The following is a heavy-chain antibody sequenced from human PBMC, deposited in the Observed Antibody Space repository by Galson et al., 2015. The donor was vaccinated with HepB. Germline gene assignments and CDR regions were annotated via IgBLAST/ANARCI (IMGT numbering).Heavy chain of an antibody. V-gene: IGHV3-30-3*01. D-gene: IGHD3-3*01. CDR3: AREPDKYYDRRSYYYYGMDV. CDR2: ISYDGSNK. Sequence: SLRLSCPASGFTFSSYDMHWVRQAPGKGLEWVQVISYDGSNKYYADYVKGRVTISRDTSKTTVYMQMNSLIAEDTAVYYCAREPDKYYDRRSYYYYGMDVWGQGTTVTVSS. CDR1: GFTFSSYD. J-gene: IGHJ6*02.